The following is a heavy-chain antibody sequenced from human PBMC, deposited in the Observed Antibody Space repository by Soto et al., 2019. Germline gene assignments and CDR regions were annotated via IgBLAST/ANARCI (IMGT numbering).Heavy chain of an antibody. CDR2: IYYSGST. D-gene: IGHD1-26*01. CDR3: ARMKGGRYFDE. J-gene: IGHJ4*02. V-gene: IGHV4-39*01. CDR1: GGSISSSSYY. Sequence: SETLSLTCTVSGGSISSSSYYWGWIRQPPGKGLEWIGSIYYSGSTYYNPSLKSRVTISVDTSKNQFSLKLSSVTAADTAVYYCARMKGGRYFDEWGQGRQVTV.